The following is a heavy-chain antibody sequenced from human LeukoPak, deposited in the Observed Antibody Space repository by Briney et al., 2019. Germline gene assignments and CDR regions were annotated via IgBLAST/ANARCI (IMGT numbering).Heavy chain of an antibody. CDR2: ISYDGSNK. V-gene: IGHV3-30*04. D-gene: IGHD3-3*01. J-gene: IGHJ4*02. CDR1: RFTFSSYA. CDR3: ARDGRDAYYDVWSGYYTDYFDY. Sequence: GGSLRLSCAASRFTFSSYAMHWVRQAPGKGLEWVAVISYDGSNKYYADSVKGRFTISRDNSKNTLYLQMNSLRAEDTAVYYCARDGRDAYYDVWSGYYTDYFDYWGQGTLVTVSS.